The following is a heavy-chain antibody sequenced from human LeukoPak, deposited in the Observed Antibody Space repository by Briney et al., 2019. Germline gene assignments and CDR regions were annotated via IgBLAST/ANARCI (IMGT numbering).Heavy chain of an antibody. CDR2: ISAGSSNT. V-gene: IGHV3-48*01. CDR1: GSIFASYG. D-gene: IGHD2-15*01. J-gene: IGHJ4*02. Sequence: GGSLRLSCSASGSIFASYGMNWVRQAPGKGLQWVSYISAGSSNTFYADSVKGRFTISRDDADNSLHLQMNSLSAEDTAVYYCARDAVQAGTPFYFDFWGQGALVTVSS. CDR3: ARDAVQAGTPFYFDF.